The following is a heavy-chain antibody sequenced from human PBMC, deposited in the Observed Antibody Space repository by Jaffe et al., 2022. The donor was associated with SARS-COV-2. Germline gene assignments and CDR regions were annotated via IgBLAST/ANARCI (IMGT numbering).Heavy chain of an antibody. CDR3: ARERRGRITIFGVGENQYYYYYGMDV. J-gene: IGHJ6*02. V-gene: IGHV3-53*01. CDR1: GFTVSSNY. Sequence: EVQLVESGGGLIQPGGSLRLSCAASGFTVSSNYMSWVRQAPGKGLEWVSVIYSGGSTYYADSVKGRFTISRDNSKNTLYLQMNSLRAEDTAVYYCARERRGRITIFGVGENQYYYYYGMDVWGQGTTVTVSS. D-gene: IGHD3-3*01. CDR2: IYSGGST.